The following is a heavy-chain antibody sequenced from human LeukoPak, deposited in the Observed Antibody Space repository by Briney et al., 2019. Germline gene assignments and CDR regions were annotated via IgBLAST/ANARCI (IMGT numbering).Heavy chain of an antibody. CDR3: ARERMGQGVVVPAATFSWFDP. D-gene: IGHD2-2*01. CDR2: IYTSGST. CDR1: GGSINNYY. Sequence: SETLSLTCTVSGGSINNYYWSWIRQPAGKGLEWIGRIYTSGSTNYNPSLKSRVTMSVDTSKNQFSLKLSSVTAADTAVYYCARERMGQGVVVPAATFSWFDPWGQGTLVTVSS. J-gene: IGHJ5*02. V-gene: IGHV4-4*07.